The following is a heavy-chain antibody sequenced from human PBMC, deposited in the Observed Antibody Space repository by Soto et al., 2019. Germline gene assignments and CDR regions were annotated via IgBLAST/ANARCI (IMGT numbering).Heavy chain of an antibody. V-gene: IGHV5-10-1*01. D-gene: IGHD2-2*01. Sequence: ESLKIACKGSGYSFTSYWISWVRQMPGKGLEWMGRIDPSDSYTNYSPSFQGHVTISADKSISTAYLQWSSLKASDTAMYYCATADIPAASGSSSYENYYYYGMDVWGQGTTVTVSS. J-gene: IGHJ6*02. CDR2: IDPSDSYT. CDR1: GYSFTSYW. CDR3: ATADIPAASGSSSYENYYYYGMDV.